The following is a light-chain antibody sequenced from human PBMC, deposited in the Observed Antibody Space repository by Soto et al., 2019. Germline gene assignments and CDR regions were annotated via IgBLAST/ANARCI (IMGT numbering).Light chain of an antibody. CDR3: SSYAGSSNV. V-gene: IGLV2-8*01. CDR2: EVN. J-gene: IGLJ1*01. CDR1: SSDVGGYSY. Sequence: SVLTQPPSASGSRGQSVAISCTGTSSDVGGYSYVSWYQQHPGKAPKLMIYEVNKRPSGVPDRFSGSKSGNTASLTVSGLQAEDEADYYCSSYAGSSNVFGTGTKVTVL.